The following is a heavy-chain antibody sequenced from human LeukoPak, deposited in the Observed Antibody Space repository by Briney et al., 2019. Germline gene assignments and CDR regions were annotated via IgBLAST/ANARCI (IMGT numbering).Heavy chain of an antibody. V-gene: IGHV3-23*01. J-gene: IGHJ4*02. CDR2: ISGGGGST. D-gene: IGHD6-13*01. CDR3: AKGSSSWYPFDY. CDR1: GFTFSSYA. Sequence: GGSLRLSCAASGFTFSSYAMSWVRQAPGKGLEWVSAISGGGGSTYFADSVKGRFTISRDNSKNTLYLQMNTQGAEDTAVYYCAKGSSSWYPFDYWGQGTLVTVSS.